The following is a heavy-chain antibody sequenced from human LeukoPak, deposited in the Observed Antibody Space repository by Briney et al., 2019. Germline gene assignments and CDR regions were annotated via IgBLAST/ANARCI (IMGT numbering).Heavy chain of an antibody. J-gene: IGHJ1*01. V-gene: IGHV3-23*01. Sequence: PGGSLRLSCAASGFTFTSYSMNWVRQAPGKGLEWVSTISGGGGSTYYADSVKGRFTISRDNSKNTLYLQVNSLRAEDTAVYYCTRRTGMGRLESFKQWGQGTLVTVSS. CDR3: TRRTGMGRLESFKQ. CDR2: ISGGGGST. CDR1: GFTFTSYS.